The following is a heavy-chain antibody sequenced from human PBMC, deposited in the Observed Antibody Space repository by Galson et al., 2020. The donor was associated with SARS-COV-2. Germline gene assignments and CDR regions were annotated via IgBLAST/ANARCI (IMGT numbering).Heavy chain of an antibody. D-gene: IGHD5-18*01. Sequence: ESGPTLVKPTQTLTLTCTFSGFSLSTSGMCVSWIRQPPGKALEWLARIDWDDDKYYSTSLKTRLTISKDTSKNQVVLPMTNMDPVDTATYYWARTAAPFDGRGYSYGYGPFDCWGQGTLGTFSP. J-gene: IGHJ4*02. CDR1: GFSLSTSGMC. CDR3: ARTAAPFDGRGYSYGYGPFDC. V-gene: IGHV2-70*11. CDR2: IDWDDDK.